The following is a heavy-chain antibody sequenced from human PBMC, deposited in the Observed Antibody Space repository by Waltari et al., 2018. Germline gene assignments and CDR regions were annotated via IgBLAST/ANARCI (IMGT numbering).Heavy chain of an antibody. CDR1: GGSFRGYY. Sequence: QVQLQQWGAGLLKPSETLSLTCAVYGGSFRGYYWSWIRQPPGKGLEWIGEINHSGSTNYNPSLKSRVTISVDTSKNQFSLKLSSVTAADTAVYYCARLPQTYYYGSGGAWEDPWGQGTLVTVSS. D-gene: IGHD3-10*01. V-gene: IGHV4-34*01. J-gene: IGHJ5*02. CDR3: ARLPQTYYYGSGGAWEDP. CDR2: INHSGST.